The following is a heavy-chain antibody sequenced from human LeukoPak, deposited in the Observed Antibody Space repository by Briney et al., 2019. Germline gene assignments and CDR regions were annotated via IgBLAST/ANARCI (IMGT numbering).Heavy chain of an antibody. CDR2: SNAGNGNT. CDR1: GYTFTSYA. D-gene: IGHD2-15*01. Sequence: ASVKVSCKASGYTFTSYAMHWVRQAPGQRLEWMGWSNAGNGNTKYSQEFQGRVTITRDTSASTAYMELSSLRSEDMAVYYCARRGFKGYCSDGSCYSRQPNWFDPWGQGTLVTVSS. J-gene: IGHJ5*01. CDR3: ARRGFKGYCSDGSCYSRQPNWFDP. V-gene: IGHV1-3*02.